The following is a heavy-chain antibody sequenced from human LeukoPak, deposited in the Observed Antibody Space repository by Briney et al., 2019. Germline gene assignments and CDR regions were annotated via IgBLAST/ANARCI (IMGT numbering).Heavy chain of an antibody. D-gene: IGHD3-3*01. CDR1: GFTFSTYA. Sequence: PGGSLRLSCTASGFTFSTYAMHWVRQSPGKGLEWVAVISYDGSNTYSADSVKGRFTISRDNSKNTLFLQMNSLRAEDTAVYYCARVGRLTYYDFWSGYSSWFDPWGQGTLVTVSS. J-gene: IGHJ5*02. V-gene: IGHV3-30-3*01. CDR2: ISYDGSNT. CDR3: ARVGRLTYYDFWSGYSSWFDP.